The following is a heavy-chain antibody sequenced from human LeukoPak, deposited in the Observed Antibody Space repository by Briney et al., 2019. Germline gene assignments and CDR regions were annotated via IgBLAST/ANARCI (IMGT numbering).Heavy chain of an antibody. D-gene: IGHD3-16*01. J-gene: IGHJ5*02. Sequence: PSETLSLTCAVYGGSFSGYYWSWIRQPPGKGLEWIGEINHSGSTNYNPSLKSRVTISVDTSKDQFSLRLSSVTAADTAVYYCARHYGPCGQGTLVTVSS. CDR2: INHSGST. V-gene: IGHV4-34*01. CDR1: GGSFSGYY. CDR3: ARHYGP.